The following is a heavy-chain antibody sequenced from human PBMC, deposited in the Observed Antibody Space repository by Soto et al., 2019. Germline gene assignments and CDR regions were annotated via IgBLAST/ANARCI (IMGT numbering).Heavy chain of an antibody. CDR1: GGTFSSYA. CDR2: IIPSFGTA. CDR3: AGGRSGSWPVGCYWGIDX. D-gene: IGHD6-13*01. V-gene: IGHV1-69*13. J-gene: IGHJ6*02. Sequence: SVKVSCKASGGTFSSYAISWVRQAPGQGLEWMGVIIPSFGTANYAQKFKGRVTITADESKSTAYMELSSLRSEDTAVYYCAGGRSGSWPVGCYWGIDXWGQVTPVTVS.